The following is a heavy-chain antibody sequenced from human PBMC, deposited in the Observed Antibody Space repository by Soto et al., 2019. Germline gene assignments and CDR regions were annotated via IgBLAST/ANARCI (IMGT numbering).Heavy chain of an antibody. Sequence: EVQLVASGGGLVQPGGSLKLSCAASGFTFSGSAIHWVRQAPGKGLEWVCRIRSKADSYATAYAASVTGRFTLFRDESTSTAYLAMTSLKSEDTAVYFCTRRDYGDATLDYWGQGTLVTVSS. CDR1: GFTFSGSA. CDR3: TRRDYGDATLDY. V-gene: IGHV3-73*01. CDR2: IRSKADSYAT. D-gene: IGHD4-17*01. J-gene: IGHJ4*02.